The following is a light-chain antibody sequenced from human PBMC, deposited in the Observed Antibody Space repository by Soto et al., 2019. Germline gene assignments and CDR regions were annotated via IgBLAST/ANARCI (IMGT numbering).Light chain of an antibody. V-gene: IGLV6-57*01. CDR3: QSFGYSNHVV. Sequence: NFMLTQPHSVSESPGKTITISCTRSSGSIASNYVQWYQQRPGSSPTILIYESDQRLSGVPDRFSGSIDSSSNSASLTISGLKTEDEADYYCQSFGYSNHVVFGGGTKLTVL. CDR2: ESD. CDR1: SGSIASNY. J-gene: IGLJ2*01.